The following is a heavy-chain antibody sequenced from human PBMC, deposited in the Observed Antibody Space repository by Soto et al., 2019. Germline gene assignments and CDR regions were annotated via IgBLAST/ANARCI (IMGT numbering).Heavy chain of an antibody. D-gene: IGHD3-9*01. CDR1: GGSISSYY. J-gene: IGHJ3*02. V-gene: IGHV4-59*01. CDR3: ARALILTGYYIHDAFDI. Sequence: QVQLQESGPGLVKPSETLSLTCTVSGGSISSYYWSWIRQPPGKGLAWIGYIYYSGSTNYNPSLKSRVTISVDTYKNQCSRKPSSVTAADTAVYYCARALILTGYYIHDAFDIWGQGTMVTVSS. CDR2: IYYSGST.